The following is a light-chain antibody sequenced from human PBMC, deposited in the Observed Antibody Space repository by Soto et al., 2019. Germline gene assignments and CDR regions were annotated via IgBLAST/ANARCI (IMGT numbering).Light chain of an antibody. Sequence: DIQMTQSPSSLSASVGHTVTITCRASQDVRSDLGWYQHKPGKAPKRLIYAASHLQGGVPSRFSGSASGTEFTLTIGSLQPEDSATYYCLQHDSFPYTFGQGTRLEI. CDR2: AAS. CDR1: QDVRSD. CDR3: LQHDSFPYT. V-gene: IGKV1-17*01. J-gene: IGKJ2*01.